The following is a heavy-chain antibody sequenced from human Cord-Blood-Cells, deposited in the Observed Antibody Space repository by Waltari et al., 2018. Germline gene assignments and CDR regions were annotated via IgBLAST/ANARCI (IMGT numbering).Heavy chain of an antibody. CDR3: ARVPDLAGYSSIPLFDY. D-gene: IGHD6-13*01. J-gene: IGHJ4*02. Sequence: QVQLQESGPGLVKPSETLSLTCTVSGYSISSGYYWGWIRQPPGKGLEWIGSIYHSGVTYYNPSLKSRVTISVDTSKNQFSLKLSSVTAADTAVYYCARVPDLAGYSSIPLFDYWGQGTLVTVSS. CDR2: IYHSGVT. CDR1: GYSISSGYY. V-gene: IGHV4-38-2*02.